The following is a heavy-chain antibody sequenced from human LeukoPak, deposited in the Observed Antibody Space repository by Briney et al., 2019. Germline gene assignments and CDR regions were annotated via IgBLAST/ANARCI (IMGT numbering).Heavy chain of an antibody. CDR3: ARHDRYSSGWYFDY. J-gene: IGHJ4*02. CDR2: IYYSGST. V-gene: IGHV4-59*08. CDR1: GGSISSYY. D-gene: IGHD6-19*01. Sequence: ASETLSLTCTVSGGSISSYYWSWIRQPPGKGLEWIWYIYYSGSTNYNPSLKSRVTISVDTSKNQFSLKLSSVTAADTAVYYCARHDRYSSGWYFDYWGQGTLVTVSS.